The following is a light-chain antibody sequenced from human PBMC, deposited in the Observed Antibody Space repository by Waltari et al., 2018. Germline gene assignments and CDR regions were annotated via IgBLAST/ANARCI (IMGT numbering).Light chain of an antibody. CDR2: WAS. V-gene: IGKV4-1*01. CDR3: QQYYSVPPT. J-gene: IGKJ1*01. CDR1: ETVTNNY. Sequence: EIVLTQSPGTLSLSPGERATLSCRASETVTNNYLAWYQQKPGQPPKLPIYWASTRESGVPDRFSGSGSGTDFTLTISSLHAEDVAVYYCQQYYSVPPTFGQGTKVEIK.